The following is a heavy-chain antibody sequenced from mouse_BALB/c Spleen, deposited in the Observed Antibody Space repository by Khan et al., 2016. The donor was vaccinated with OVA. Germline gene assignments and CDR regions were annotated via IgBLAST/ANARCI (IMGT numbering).Heavy chain of an antibody. CDR3: SRHSYRYDFSY. D-gene: IGHD2-12*01. CDR1: DFSFTTYG. J-gene: IGHJ3*01. Sequence: QVQLKQSGPGLVQPSQSLSITCTVSDFSFTTYGIHWVRQSPGKGLEWLGVIWSGGSTDYNAPFISRRSISQDNSKSQVFFKMNSLQADDTALYYCSRHSYRYDFSYWGQGTLVTVSA. CDR2: IWSGGST. V-gene: IGHV2-2*01.